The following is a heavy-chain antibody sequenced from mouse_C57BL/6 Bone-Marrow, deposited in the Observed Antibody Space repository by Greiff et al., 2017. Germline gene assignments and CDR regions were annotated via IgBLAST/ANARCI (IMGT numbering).Heavy chain of an antibody. CDR1: GYTFTSYD. D-gene: IGHD1-1*01. CDR2: IYPRDGSN. Sequence: QVQLQQSGPGLVKPGASVKLSCKASGYTFTSYDINWVKQRPGKGLEWIGWIYPRDGSNKYNEKVKGKATLTVDTSSSKAYMELHSLTSEDSAVYFCARLEFDGSSGDWYFDVWGTGTTVTVSS. CDR3: ARLEFDGSSGDWYFDV. V-gene: IGHV1-85*01. J-gene: IGHJ1*03.